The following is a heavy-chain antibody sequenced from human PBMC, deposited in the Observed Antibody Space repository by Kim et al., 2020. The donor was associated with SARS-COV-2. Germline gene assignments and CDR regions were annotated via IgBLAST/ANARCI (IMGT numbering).Heavy chain of an antibody. CDR2: IKDDGSEK. Sequence: GGSLRLSCAASGFTFSTYWMSWVRQAPGKGLEWVANIKDDGSEKYYVDSVKGRFTISRDTAKKLVILQMISLRADDTAVYYCARGEHSGWYSHYYYYAMDVWGQGTTVTVSS. J-gene: IGHJ6*02. CDR1: GFTFSTYW. V-gene: IGHV3-7*01. CDR3: ARGEHSGWYSHYYYYAMDV. D-gene: IGHD6-19*01.